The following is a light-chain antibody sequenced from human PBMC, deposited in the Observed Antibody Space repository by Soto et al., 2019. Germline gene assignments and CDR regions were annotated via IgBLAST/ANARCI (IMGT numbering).Light chain of an antibody. CDR2: GDT. CDR1: HSNIGAGFD. Sequence: QSVLTQPPSVSGAPGQRVTISCTGSHSNIGAGFDVNWYQHLPGTAPKLLIYGDTIRPSGVPDRFSGSKSATSASLGIAGLLAEDEGDYYCQVWDTSDHSWVFGGGTKLTVL. J-gene: IGLJ3*02. CDR3: QVWDTSDHSWV. V-gene: IGLV1-40*01.